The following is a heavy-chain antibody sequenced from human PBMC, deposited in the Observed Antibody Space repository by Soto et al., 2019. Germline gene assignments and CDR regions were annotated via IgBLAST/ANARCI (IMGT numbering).Heavy chain of an antibody. V-gene: IGHV3-30*18. CDR3: AKASYGDVGLYFLEY. J-gene: IGHJ4*02. D-gene: IGHD5-18*01. CDR2: ISYDGTQK. Sequence: GGSLRLSCAVSGFTFSSYAMSWVRQAPGKGLEWVSVISYDGTQKYYADSVKGRFTISRDNSRNTLYLQMSSLRAEDTALYYCAKASYGDVGLYFLEYWGQGTLVTVSS. CDR1: GFTFSSYA.